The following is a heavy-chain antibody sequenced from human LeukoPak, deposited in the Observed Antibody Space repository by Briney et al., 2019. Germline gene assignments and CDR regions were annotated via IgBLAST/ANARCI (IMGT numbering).Heavy chain of an antibody. D-gene: IGHD6-19*01. CDR1: GFTFSSYA. CDR2: ISGSADST. CDR3: AKDQNRDSSGWIFDY. Sequence: PGGSLRLSCAASGFTFSSYAVSWVRQAPGKGLEWVSAISGSADSTYYADSVKGRFTISRDNSKNTLYLQMNSLRAEDTAVYSCAKDQNRDSSGWIFDYWGQGTLVTVSS. J-gene: IGHJ4*02. V-gene: IGHV3-23*01.